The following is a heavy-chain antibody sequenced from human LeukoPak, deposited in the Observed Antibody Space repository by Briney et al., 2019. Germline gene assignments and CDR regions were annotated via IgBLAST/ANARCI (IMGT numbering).Heavy chain of an antibody. CDR3: ARDKWELLHY. CDR1: GYTFTGYY. J-gene: IGHJ4*02. D-gene: IGHD1-26*01. CDR2: INPNSGGT. Sequence: VASVKVSCKASGYTFTGYYMHWVRQAPGQGLEWMGWINPNSGGTYYAQKFQGRVTMTRDTSIGTAYMELSRLRSDDTAVYYCARDKWELLHYWGQGTLVTVSS. V-gene: IGHV1-2*02.